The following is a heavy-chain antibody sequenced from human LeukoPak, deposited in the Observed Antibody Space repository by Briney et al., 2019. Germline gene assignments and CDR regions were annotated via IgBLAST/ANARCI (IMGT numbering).Heavy chain of an antibody. Sequence: PGGSLRLSCAASRFTFDYYAMHWVRQAPGKGLEWVSGISLNSVKTGYADSVKGRFIISRDNAKNSLYLQMNSLRAEDTALYYCVKDDGWYSWGQGTMVTVSS. CDR3: VKDDGWYS. D-gene: IGHD2-15*01. CDR2: ISLNSVKT. J-gene: IGHJ3*01. V-gene: IGHV3-9*01. CDR1: RFTFDYYA.